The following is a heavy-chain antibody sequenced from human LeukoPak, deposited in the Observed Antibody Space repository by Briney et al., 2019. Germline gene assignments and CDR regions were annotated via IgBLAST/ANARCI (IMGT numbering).Heavy chain of an antibody. V-gene: IGHV1-69*01. J-gene: IGHJ4*02. D-gene: IGHD5-18*01. Sequence: SVKVSCKASGGTFSSYAISWVRQAPGQGLEWMGGIIPIFGTANYAQKFQGRVTITADESTSTAYMELSSMRSEDTAVYYCAREAEYSYGTHFDYWGQGTLVTVSS. CDR2: IIPIFGTA. CDR1: GGTFSSYA. CDR3: AREAEYSYGTHFDY.